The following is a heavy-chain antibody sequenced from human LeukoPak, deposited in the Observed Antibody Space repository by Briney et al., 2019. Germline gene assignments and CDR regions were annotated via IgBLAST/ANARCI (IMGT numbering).Heavy chain of an antibody. V-gene: IGHV4-38-2*02. D-gene: IGHD3-16*01. CDR3: ARHRPGGGSNDYFDF. CDR1: HSSISSGYY. Sequence: PSETLSLTCTVSHSSISSGYYWGWIRQPPGKGLQWIASIYRSGTSSYNPSLRGRFTIPVETSKNDFTLNLRSVTAADTAMYYCARHRPGGGSNDYFDFWGQGVPVTVSS. J-gene: IGHJ4*02. CDR2: IYRSGTS.